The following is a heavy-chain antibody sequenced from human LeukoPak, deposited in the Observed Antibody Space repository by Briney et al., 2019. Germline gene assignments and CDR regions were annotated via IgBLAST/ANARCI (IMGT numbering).Heavy chain of an antibody. V-gene: IGHV1-46*01. D-gene: IGHD3-22*01. J-gene: IGHJ4*02. CDR1: GYSFTSHY. Sequence: ASVKVSCKASGYSFTSHYMHWVRQAPGQGLEWLGLINPSGSSTLYAQKFQGRVTMTRDMSTTTDYMELSSLRSEDTAVYYCARGGNYYDSSGYYGDWGQGTLVTVSS. CDR2: INPSGSST. CDR3: ARGGNYYDSSGYYGD.